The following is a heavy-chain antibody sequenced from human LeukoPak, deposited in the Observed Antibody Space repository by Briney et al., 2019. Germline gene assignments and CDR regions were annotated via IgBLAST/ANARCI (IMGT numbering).Heavy chain of an antibody. V-gene: IGHV4-59*12. CDR3: ARGDDSSGYSTFDI. Sequence: SETLSLTCTVSGGSISSYYWSWIRQPPGKGLEWIGYIYYSGSTNYNPSLKSRVTISVDTSKNQFSLKLSSVTAADTAVYYCARGDDSSGYSTFDIWGQGTMVTVSS. CDR2: IYYSGST. CDR1: GGSISSYY. D-gene: IGHD3-22*01. J-gene: IGHJ3*02.